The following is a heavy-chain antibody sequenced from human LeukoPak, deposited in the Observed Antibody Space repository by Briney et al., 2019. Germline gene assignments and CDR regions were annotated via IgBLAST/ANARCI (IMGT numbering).Heavy chain of an antibody. J-gene: IGHJ4*02. D-gene: IGHD1-26*01. V-gene: IGHV3-48*02. CDR1: GFTFSLYG. CDR2: ITASGTAM. CDR3: ASSGSYRFDY. Sequence: GGSLRLSCAASGFTFSLYGMHWVRQAPGKGLEWVSHITASGTAMFYADSVKGRFTISRDNAKNSLYLQMNSLRDEDTAVYYCASSGSYRFDYWGQGTLVTVSS.